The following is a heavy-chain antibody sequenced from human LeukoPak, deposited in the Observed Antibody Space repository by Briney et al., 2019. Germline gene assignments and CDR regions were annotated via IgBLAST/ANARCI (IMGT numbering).Heavy chain of an antibody. CDR2: INSDGSES. Sequence: PGGTLRLSCAASGFTFSSYGMSWVRQAPGKGLVWVSRINSDGSESGYADSVKGRFTISRDNAKNTLHLQMNSLRAEDTAVYYCARSHGDYAPFDYWGQGTLVTVSS. V-gene: IGHV3-74*01. CDR1: GFTFSSYG. J-gene: IGHJ4*02. CDR3: ARSHGDYAPFDY. D-gene: IGHD4-17*01.